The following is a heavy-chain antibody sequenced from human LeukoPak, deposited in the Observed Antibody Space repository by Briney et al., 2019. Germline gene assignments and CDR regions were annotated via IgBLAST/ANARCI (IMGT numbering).Heavy chain of an antibody. V-gene: IGHV3-23*01. CDR1: GFTLGSYA. CDR3: ARGIGNILTGPFDY. D-gene: IGHD3-9*01. CDR2: IRGNGAAT. J-gene: IGHJ4*02. Sequence: GGSLRLSCAASGFTLGSYAMGCVRRAPGKGLEWVSSIRGNGAATDYADSVKGRFTISRDNSKNTLYLQMNNLRAEDTAVYYCARGIGNILTGPFDYWGQGTLVTVSS.